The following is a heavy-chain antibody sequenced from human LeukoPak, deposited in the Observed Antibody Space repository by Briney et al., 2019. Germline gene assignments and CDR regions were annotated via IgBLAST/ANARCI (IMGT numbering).Heavy chain of an antibody. CDR2: INPSGGST. CDR3: ARAFSQEYSSSSGAFDI. D-gene: IGHD6-6*01. Sequence: ASVKVSCKASGYTFTSYYMHWVRQAPGQGLEWMGIINPSGGSTSYAQKFQGRVTMTRDMSTSTVYTELSSLRSEDTAVYYCARAFSQEYSSSSGAFDIWGQGTMVTVSS. V-gene: IGHV1-46*01. CDR1: GYTFTSYY. J-gene: IGHJ3*02.